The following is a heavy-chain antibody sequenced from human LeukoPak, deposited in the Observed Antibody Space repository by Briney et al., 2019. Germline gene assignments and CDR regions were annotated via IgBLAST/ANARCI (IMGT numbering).Heavy chain of an antibody. CDR2: IYSGGST. D-gene: IGHD6-13*01. J-gene: IGHJ4*02. CDR3: ARDSSGMSSGY. CDR1: GFTVSSNY. Sequence: GGSLRLSCAASGFTVSSNYMSWVRQAPGKGLEWVSVIYSGGSTYYADSVKGRFTISRDNSKNTLYLQMNSLRAVDTAVYYCARDSSGMSSGYWGQGTLVTVSS. V-gene: IGHV3-53*01.